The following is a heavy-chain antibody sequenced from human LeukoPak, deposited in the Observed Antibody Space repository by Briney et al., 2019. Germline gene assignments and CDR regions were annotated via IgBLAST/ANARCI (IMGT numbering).Heavy chain of an antibody. D-gene: IGHD6-6*01. Sequence: KPSETLSLTCTVSGGSISSGSYYWSWIRQPAGKGLEWIGRIYTSGSTNYNPSLKSRVTISVDTSKNQFSLKLSSVTAADTAVYYCARVTSRWYSSSYLDYWGQGTLVTVSS. CDR3: ARVTSRWYSSSYLDY. J-gene: IGHJ4*02. V-gene: IGHV4-61*02. CDR2: IYTSGST. CDR1: GGSISSGSYY.